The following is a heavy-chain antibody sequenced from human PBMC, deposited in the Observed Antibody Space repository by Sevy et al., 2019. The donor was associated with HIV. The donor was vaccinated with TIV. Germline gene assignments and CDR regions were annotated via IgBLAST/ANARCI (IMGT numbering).Heavy chain of an antibody. V-gene: IGHV4-59*01. CDR1: GGSISSYY. CDR3: ARDQRGNDCWSGSSGYYYYGMDV. CDR2: IYYSGST. D-gene: IGHD3-3*01. Sequence: SETLSLTCTVSGGSISSYYWSWIRQPPGKGLEWIGYIYYSGSTNYNPSLKSRVTISVDTSKNQFSLKLSSVTAADTAVYYCARDQRGNDCWSGSSGYYYYGMDVWGQGTTVTVSS. J-gene: IGHJ6*02.